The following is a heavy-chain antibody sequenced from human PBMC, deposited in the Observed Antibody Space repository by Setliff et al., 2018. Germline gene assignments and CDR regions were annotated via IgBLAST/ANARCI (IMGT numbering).Heavy chain of an antibody. V-gene: IGHV3-7*01. CDR2: INPHGSEK. Sequence: GGSLRLSCTASGLSYINDWVSWVRQAPGKGLEWLASINPHGSEKYYADSVKGRFTISRDNSRNTLYLQMNSLRGEDTAVYFCARDPIGPFLSYMDDWGKGTTVTVSS. J-gene: IGHJ6*03. CDR1: GLSYINDW. CDR3: ARDPIGPFLSYMDD. D-gene: IGHD3-16*01.